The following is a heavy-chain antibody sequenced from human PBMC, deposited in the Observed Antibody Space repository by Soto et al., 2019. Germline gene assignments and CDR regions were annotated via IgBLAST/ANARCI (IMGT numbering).Heavy chain of an antibody. V-gene: IGHV3-11*05. CDR2: ISSSTSHT. CDR3: ARGRVAAADYFDF. D-gene: IGHD2-2*01. Sequence: QVQLVESGGGLVKPGGSLRLSCAVSGFTFSDYYMTWIRQAPGKGLEWVSYISSSTSHTNYADSVKGRFTISRDNAENSLFLQMTSLRAEDTAVYYCARGRVAAADYFDFWGQGTLVTVSS. J-gene: IGHJ4*02. CDR1: GFTFSDYY.